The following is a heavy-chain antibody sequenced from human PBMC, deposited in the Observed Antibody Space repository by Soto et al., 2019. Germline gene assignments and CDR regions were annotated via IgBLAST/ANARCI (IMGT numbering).Heavy chain of an antibody. J-gene: IGHJ4*02. Sequence: QVQLVESGGGVVQPGRSLRLSCAASGFTFSSYAMHWVRQAPGKGLEWVAVVSYDGTNKYYPDSVKGRFTISRDNSKNTLYLQMSSLRAEDTDVYYCARDDRWRASSGWGCFDYWGQGTLVAVSS. CDR1: GFTFSSYA. D-gene: IGHD6-19*01. CDR3: ARDDRWRASSGWGCFDY. CDR2: VSYDGTNK. V-gene: IGHV3-30-3*01.